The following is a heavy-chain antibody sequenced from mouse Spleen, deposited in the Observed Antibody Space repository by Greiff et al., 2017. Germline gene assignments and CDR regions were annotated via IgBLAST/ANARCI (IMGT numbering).Heavy chain of an antibody. CDR3: ARWDGNYVSWFAY. V-gene: IGHV1-7*01. J-gene: IGHJ3*01. CDR1: GYTFTSYW. CDR2: INPSSGYT. Sequence: VQLQESGAELAKPGASVKLSCKASGYTFTSYWMHWVKQRPGQGLEWIGYINPSSGYTKYNQKFKDKATLTADKSSSTAYMELLSLTSEDSAVYYCARWDGNYVSWFAYWGQGTLVTVSA. D-gene: IGHD2-1*01.